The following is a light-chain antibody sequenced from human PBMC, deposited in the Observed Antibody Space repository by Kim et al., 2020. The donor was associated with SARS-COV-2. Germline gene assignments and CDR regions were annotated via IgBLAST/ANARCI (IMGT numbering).Light chain of an antibody. CDR3: MQALHTPYT. CDR2: LGS. V-gene: IGKV2-28*01. J-gene: IGKJ2*01. CDR1: QGLLHGNGYTY. Sequence: DIVMTQSPLSLPVTPGEPASISCRSSQGLLHGNGYTYLDWYLQKPGQSPQLLVFLGSYRASGVPERFSGSGSGTDFTLTISRVETEDVGVYYCMQALHTPYTFGQGTKLEI.